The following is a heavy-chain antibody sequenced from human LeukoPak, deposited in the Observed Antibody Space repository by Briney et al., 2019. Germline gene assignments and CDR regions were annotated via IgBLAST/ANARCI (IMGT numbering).Heavy chain of an antibody. CDR1: GFTFSNAW. CDR3: TTEAYYYDSGAIKYFDY. J-gene: IGHJ4*02. D-gene: IGHD3-22*01. Sequence: KPGGCLRLSCAASGFTFSNAWMSWVRQALGKGLEWVGRIKSKTDGGATHYAAPVKGRFTISRDDSKNTLYLQMNSLKTEDTAVYYCTTEAYYYDSGAIKYFDYWGQGTRVTVSS. V-gene: IGHV3-15*01. CDR2: IKSKTDGGAT.